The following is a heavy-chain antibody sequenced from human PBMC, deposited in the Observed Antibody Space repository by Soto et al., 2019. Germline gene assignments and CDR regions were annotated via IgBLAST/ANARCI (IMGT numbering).Heavy chain of an antibody. V-gene: IGHV4-61*01. CDR1: GGSVRTGSYH. CDR3: ARIGWGGDS. J-gene: IGHJ4*02. D-gene: IGHD7-27*01. CDR2: IPNNGSP. Sequence: NPSETLSLTCSVSGGSVRTGSYHWSWIRQPPGKGPEWIGFIPNNGSPDYNPSLKSRVVVSIDRSKNQFSLKVNSVTAADTAVYFCARIGWGGDSWGQGTLVTVSS.